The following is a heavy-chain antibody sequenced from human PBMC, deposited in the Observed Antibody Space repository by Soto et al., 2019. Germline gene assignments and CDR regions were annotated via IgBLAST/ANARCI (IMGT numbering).Heavy chain of an antibody. CDR2: IGTSRKYI. J-gene: IGHJ3*01. V-gene: IGHV3-21*05. CDR1: GYTLNDYS. D-gene: IGHD3-9*01. Sequence: LRLSCATSGYTLNDYSMNWVRQAPGKGLEWVSYIGTSRKYIFYADSVRGRFIISRDNARNSIYLQLNSLRVEDTAVYYCVRDRDWAFDVWGQGTMVTV. CDR3: VRDRDWAFDV.